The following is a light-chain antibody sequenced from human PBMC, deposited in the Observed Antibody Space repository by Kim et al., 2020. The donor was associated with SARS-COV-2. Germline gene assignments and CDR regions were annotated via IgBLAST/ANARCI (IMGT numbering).Light chain of an antibody. V-gene: IGKV3-20*01. J-gene: IGKJ2*01. CDR1: QSVGSSF. CDR3: QQYGSSPRYT. Sequence: EIVLTQSPGTLSLSPGERATLSCRASQSVGSSFLAWYQQKPGQAPRLLIYGASSRVTGIPDRFSGSGSGTDFTLTISRLEPEDFAVYYCQQYGSSPRYTFGQGTKLEIK. CDR2: GAS.